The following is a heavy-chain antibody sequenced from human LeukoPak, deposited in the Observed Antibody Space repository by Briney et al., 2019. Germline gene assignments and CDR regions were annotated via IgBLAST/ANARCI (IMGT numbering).Heavy chain of an antibody. CDR2: IIPIFGTA. Sequence: ASVKVSCKASGGTFSSYAISWVRQAPGQGREWMGGIIPIFGTANYAQKFQGRVTITTDESTSTAYMELSSLRSEDTAVYYCARANLRYCSSTSCYTKYYYYYYVDVWGKGTTVTVSS. CDR3: ARANLRYCSSTSCYTKYYYYYYVDV. D-gene: IGHD2-2*02. J-gene: IGHJ6*03. V-gene: IGHV1-69*05. CDR1: GGTFSSYA.